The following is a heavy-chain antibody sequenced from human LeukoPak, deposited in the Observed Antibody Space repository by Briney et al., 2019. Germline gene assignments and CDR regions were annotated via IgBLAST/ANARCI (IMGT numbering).Heavy chain of an antibody. CDR3: ARGYYDFWSGYHAQYFRH. Sequence: ASVTVSCKTSGYTFSSYALHWVRQAPGQGLEWMGWINTNTENPTYAQDFTGRFVFSLDTSVSTAYLQINSLKAEDTAVYYCARGYYDFWSGYHAQYFRHWGQGTLVTVSS. J-gene: IGHJ1*01. CDR1: GYTFSSYA. D-gene: IGHD3-3*01. V-gene: IGHV7-4-1*02. CDR2: INTNTENP.